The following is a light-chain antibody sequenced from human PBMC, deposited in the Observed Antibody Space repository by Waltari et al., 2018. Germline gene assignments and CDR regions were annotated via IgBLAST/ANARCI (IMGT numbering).Light chain of an antibody. V-gene: IGLV2-14*01. J-gene: IGLJ2*01. CDR1: SSDVGGYNY. CDR2: DVS. CDR3: SSYTSGTTVV. Sequence: QSALTQPASVSGSPGQSITISCTGTSSDVGGYNYVSWYQQHPGKAPKLMISDVSKRPPGVSHRFSGSKSGNTASLTISGLQAEDEADYYCSSYTSGTTVVFGGGTKLTVL.